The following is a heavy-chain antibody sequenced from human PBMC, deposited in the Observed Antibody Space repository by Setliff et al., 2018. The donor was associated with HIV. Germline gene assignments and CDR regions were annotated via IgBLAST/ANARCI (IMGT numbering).Heavy chain of an antibody. CDR3: ASPRLDWSFSHFDY. CDR1: GGTFTSSA. Sequence: ASVKVSCKASGGTFTSSAISWVRQARGQGLEWMGAIIPHFDAPQYAQKFQGRVMIAADQSTSTAYMELSGLTSEDTAVYYCASPRLDWSFSHFDYWGQGTPVTVSS. V-gene: IGHV1-69*13. CDR2: IIPHFDAP. J-gene: IGHJ4*02. D-gene: IGHD3-9*01.